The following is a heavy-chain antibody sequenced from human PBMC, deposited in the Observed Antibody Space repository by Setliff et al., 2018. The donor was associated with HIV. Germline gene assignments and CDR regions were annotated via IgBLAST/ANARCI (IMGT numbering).Heavy chain of an antibody. CDR3: ARNFGLSPSGKYYYYYGMDI. Sequence: ASVKVSCKASGYTFTGHYLHWVRQAPGKGLEWLGWVNPNSGDAIYAQNFQGRVTMTRDTSIKAAYMELRGLRSDDTAVYYCARNFGLSPSGKYYYYYGMDIWGQGTTGTV. CDR2: VNPNSGDA. V-gene: IGHV1-2*02. J-gene: IGHJ6*02. D-gene: IGHD3-10*01. CDR1: GYTFTGHY.